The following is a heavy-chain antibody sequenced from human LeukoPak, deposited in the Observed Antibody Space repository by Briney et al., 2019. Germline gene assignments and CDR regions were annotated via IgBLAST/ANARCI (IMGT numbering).Heavy chain of an antibody. V-gene: IGHV3-48*03. CDR3: ARGLHSRLYDSSGYYPY. Sequence: PGGSLRLSCAASGFTFSSYEMNWVRQAPGKGLEWVSYISSSGSTIYYADSVKGRFTISRDNAKNSLYLQMNSLRAEDTAIYYCARGLHSRLYDSSGYYPYWGQGTLVTVSS. CDR2: ISSSGSTI. J-gene: IGHJ4*02. CDR1: GFTFSSYE. D-gene: IGHD3-22*01.